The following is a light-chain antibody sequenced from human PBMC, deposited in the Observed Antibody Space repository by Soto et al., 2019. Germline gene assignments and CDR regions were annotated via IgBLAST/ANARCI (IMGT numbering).Light chain of an antibody. Sequence: DIQMTQSPSSLSASVGDRVTITCRASQSISSYLNWYQQKPGKAPKLLIYAASSLQSGVPSRFSGSGSGTDFTLTISSLQPEDFATYYCQQSYSTPITFGQGPRLEMK. V-gene: IGKV1-39*01. CDR1: QSISSY. CDR2: AAS. J-gene: IGKJ5*01. CDR3: QQSYSTPIT.